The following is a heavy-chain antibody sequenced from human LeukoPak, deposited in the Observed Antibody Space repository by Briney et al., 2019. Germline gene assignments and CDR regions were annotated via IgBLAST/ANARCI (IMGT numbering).Heavy chain of an antibody. D-gene: IGHD3-10*01. V-gene: IGHV4-30-4*01. Sequence: SQTLSLTCTVSGGSISSGDYYWSWVRQPPGKGLEWIGYIYYSGSTYYNPSLKSRVTISVDTSKNQFSLKLSSVTAADTAVYYCASNYYGSGSYDYWGQGTLVTVSS. J-gene: IGHJ4*02. CDR3: ASNYYGSGSYDY. CDR2: IYYSGST. CDR1: GGSISSGDYY.